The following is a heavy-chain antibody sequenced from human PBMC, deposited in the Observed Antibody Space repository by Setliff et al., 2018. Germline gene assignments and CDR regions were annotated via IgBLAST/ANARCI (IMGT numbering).Heavy chain of an antibody. CDR2: IYPGDSDT. CDR1: GYTFTNYW. CDR3: ARHFRNWYFDY. J-gene: IGHJ4*02. V-gene: IGHV5-51*01. Sequence: GESLKISCKGSGYTFTNYWIGWVRQMPGKGLEWMGAIYPGDSDTSPSFQGQVTISADKSISTAYLQWSSLKASDTAIYYCARHFRNWYFDYWGQGTLVTVSS. D-gene: IGHD1-1*01.